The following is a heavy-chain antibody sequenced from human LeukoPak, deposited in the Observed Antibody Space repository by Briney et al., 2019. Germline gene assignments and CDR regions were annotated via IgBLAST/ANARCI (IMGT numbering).Heavy chain of an antibody. CDR3: ARDPSTCGGDYFDY. D-gene: IGHD3-3*02. J-gene: IGHJ4*02. CDR1: GFTVSSNY. CDR2: IYSGGST. V-gene: IGHV3-53*01. Sequence: GGSLRLSCAASGFTVSSNYMSWVRQAPGKGLEWVSVIYSGGSTYYADSVKGRFTISRDNSKTTLYLQMNSLRAEDTAVYYCARDPSTCGGDYFDYWGQGTLVTVSS.